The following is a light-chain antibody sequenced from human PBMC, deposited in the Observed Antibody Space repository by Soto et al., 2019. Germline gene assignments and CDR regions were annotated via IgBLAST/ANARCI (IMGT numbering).Light chain of an antibody. V-gene: IGKV3-11*01. CDR3: QQRATWPLT. CDR1: QSVINY. CDR2: DTA. Sequence: EIVLTQSPATLSLSPGERATLSCRASQSVINYLAWYQQKPGQAPRLLIYDTANRATGIPARFSGSGSGTDFTLIFSSLEPEDFAVYYCQQRATWPLTFGGGTKVEIK. J-gene: IGKJ4*01.